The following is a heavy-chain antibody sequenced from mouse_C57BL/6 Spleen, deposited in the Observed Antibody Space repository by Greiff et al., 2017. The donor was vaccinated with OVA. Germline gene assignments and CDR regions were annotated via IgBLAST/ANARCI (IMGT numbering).Heavy chain of an antibody. CDR1: GFTIKDDY. J-gene: IGHJ3*01. CDR2: IDPENGDT. D-gene: IGHD4-1*01. V-gene: IGHV14-4*01. Sequence: EVKLVESGAELVRPGASVKLSCTASGFTIKDDYMHWVKQRPEQGLEWIGWIDPENGDTEYASKFQGKATITADTSSNTAYLQLSSLTSEDTAVYYCTTVGFAYWGQGTLVTVSA. CDR3: TTVGFAY.